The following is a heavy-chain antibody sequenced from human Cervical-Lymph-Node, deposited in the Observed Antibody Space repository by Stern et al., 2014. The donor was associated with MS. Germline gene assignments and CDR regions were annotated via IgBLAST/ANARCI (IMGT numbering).Heavy chain of an antibody. CDR2: INPSGGST. CDR3: AREVAGHRLGMMDV. V-gene: IGHV1-46*01. CDR1: GYTFTSYY. Sequence: VQLVESGAEVQKPGAAVKVSCKASGYTFTSYYMHWVRQAHGKGLDWMGIINPSGGSTSYAQKFQGRVTMTRDTSTSTVYMELSSLRSEDTAVYYCAREVAGHRLGMMDVWGQGTTVTVSS. J-gene: IGHJ6*02. D-gene: IGHD6-19*01.